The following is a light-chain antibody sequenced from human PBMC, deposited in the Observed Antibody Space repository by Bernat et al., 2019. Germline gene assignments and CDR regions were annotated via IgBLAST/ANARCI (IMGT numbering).Light chain of an antibody. CDR1: SSDIGTYNF. CDR2: DVS. CDR3: CSYAGSSTWV. J-gene: IGLJ3*02. V-gene: IGLV2-23*02. Sequence: SALTQPASVSASPGQSITISCTGTSSDIGTYNFVSWYQQHPGKAPKLIIYDVSKWPSGVSNRFSGSKSGNTASLTISGLQDEDEAAYYCCSYAGSSTWVFGGGTKLTVL.